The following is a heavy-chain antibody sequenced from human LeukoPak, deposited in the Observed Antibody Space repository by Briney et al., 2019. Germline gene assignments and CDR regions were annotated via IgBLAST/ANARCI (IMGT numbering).Heavy chain of an antibody. CDR2: ISGSGSST. D-gene: IGHD1-26*01. CDR3: ASPNSGRARGYYMDV. V-gene: IGHV3-23*01. Sequence: GGALRLSCAASGFTFSTYDMTWVRQAPGKGLEWVSLISGSGSSTYYADSVKGRFAISRDNFKNTLYLQMNSLRAEDTAVYYCASPNSGRARGYYMDVWGKGTTVTVSS. J-gene: IGHJ6*03. CDR1: GFTFSTYD.